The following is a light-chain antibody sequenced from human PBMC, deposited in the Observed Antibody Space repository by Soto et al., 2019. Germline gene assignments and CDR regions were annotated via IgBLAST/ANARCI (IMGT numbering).Light chain of an antibody. J-gene: IGKJ3*01. CDR2: AAS. V-gene: IGKV1-27*01. CDR3: QKYSSVPV. Sequence: DIQMTQSPTSLSASVGDRVTITCRASQDIRSFVAWYQQKPGKAPKLLIYAASTLQSGVPSRFSGSGSGTDFTLTINSLQPEDLATYSCQKYSSVPVFGPGTKVEIK. CDR1: QDIRSF.